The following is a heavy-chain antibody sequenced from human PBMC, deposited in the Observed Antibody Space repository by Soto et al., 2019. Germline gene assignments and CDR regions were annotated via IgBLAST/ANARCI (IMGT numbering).Heavy chain of an antibody. Sequence: QVQLQESGPGLVKPSGTLSLTCAVSSGSISSSNWWSWVRQPPGKGLEWIGEIYHSGSTNYNPSLKSRVTTAVDKSKNQFSLKLSSVTAADTAVYYCARRSETGVYYYYYMDVWGKGTTVTVSS. V-gene: IGHV4-4*02. D-gene: IGHD3-10*01. CDR2: IYHSGST. J-gene: IGHJ6*03. CDR1: SGSISSSNW. CDR3: ARRSETGVYYYYYMDV.